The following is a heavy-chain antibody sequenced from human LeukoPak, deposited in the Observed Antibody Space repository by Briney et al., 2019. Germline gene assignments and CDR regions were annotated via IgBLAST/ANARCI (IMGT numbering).Heavy chain of an antibody. D-gene: IGHD3-9*01. J-gene: IGHJ4*02. Sequence: GRSLRLSCAASGFTFSNYVMHWVRQAPGKGLEWVAVISYDGSNKYYADSVKGRFTISRDNSKNTLYLQMSSLRAEDTAVYHCARVWYYDILTGVDYWGQGTLVTVSS. CDR2: ISYDGSNK. V-gene: IGHV3-30*04. CDR3: ARVWYYDILTGVDY. CDR1: GFTFSNYV.